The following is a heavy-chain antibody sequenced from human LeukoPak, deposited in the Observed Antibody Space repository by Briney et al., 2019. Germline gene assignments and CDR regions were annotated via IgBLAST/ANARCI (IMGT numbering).Heavy chain of an antibody. Sequence: GGSLRLSCAVSGFSFSTYGMTWVRQAPGEGLEWVSAISGSGGSTYYADSVKGRVTISRDNSKNTLYLQMNSLRAEDTAVYYCAKVQARSSSYFDYWGQGTLVTVSS. V-gene: IGHV3-23*01. CDR2: ISGSGGST. J-gene: IGHJ4*02. CDR3: AKVQARSSSYFDY. D-gene: IGHD6-19*01. CDR1: GFSFSTYG.